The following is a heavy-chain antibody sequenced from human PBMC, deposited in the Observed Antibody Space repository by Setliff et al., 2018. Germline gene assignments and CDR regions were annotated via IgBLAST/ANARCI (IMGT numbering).Heavy chain of an antibody. Sequence: KPSETLSLTCTVSGDSISDASIMAWIRQPPGKGLEWIGHVYYSGAANYNPSLKSRVTVSVDTSKNQFSLKLRSVTAADTAVYYCARGGTFRYFDFWGQGAPVTVSS. V-gene: IGHV4-59*01. CDR2: VYYSGAA. J-gene: IGHJ4*02. CDR3: ARGGTFRYFDF. CDR1: GDSISDAS. D-gene: IGHD5-12*01.